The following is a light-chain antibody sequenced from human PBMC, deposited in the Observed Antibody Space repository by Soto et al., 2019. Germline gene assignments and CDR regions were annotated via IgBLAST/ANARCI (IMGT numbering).Light chain of an antibody. Sequence: EIVLTQSPGTLSLSPGERATLSCRASQSVSSSYLSWYQQQPGPAPRLLIYGASSRATGIPDRFSGSGSGTDFTLTISRLQSEDFAVYYCQQYDSSPCTFGLGTKVEIK. J-gene: IGKJ1*01. CDR2: GAS. V-gene: IGKV3-20*01. CDR1: QSVSSSY. CDR3: QQYDSSPCT.